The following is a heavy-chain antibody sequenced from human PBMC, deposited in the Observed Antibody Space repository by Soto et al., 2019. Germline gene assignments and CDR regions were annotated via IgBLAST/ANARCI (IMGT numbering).Heavy chain of an antibody. J-gene: IGHJ4*02. V-gene: IGHV3-30*03. CDR3: ARITYYDFWSGYSDDY. CDR2: ISYDGSNT. CDR1: GFTFSSYG. D-gene: IGHD3-3*01. Sequence: QVQLVESGGGVVQPGRSLRLSCAASGFTFSSYGMHWVRQAPGKGLEWVAVISYDGSNTYYADSVKGRFTISRDNSKNTLYLQMNSLRAEDTALYYCARITYYDFWSGYSDDYWGQGTLVTVSS.